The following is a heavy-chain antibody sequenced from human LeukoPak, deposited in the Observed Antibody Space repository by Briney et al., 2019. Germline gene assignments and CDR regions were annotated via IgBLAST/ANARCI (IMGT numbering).Heavy chain of an antibody. V-gene: IGHV4-31*03. CDR2: IYYSGST. D-gene: IGHD3-10*01. J-gene: IGHJ4*02. Sequence: PSETLSLTCTVSGGSISSGGYYWSWIRQHPGKGREWIGYIYYSGSTYYNPSLKSRVTISVDTSKNQFSLKLSSVTAADTAVYYCARVPIYGSGAFDYWGQGTLVTVSS. CDR1: GGSISSGGYY. CDR3: ARVPIYGSGAFDY.